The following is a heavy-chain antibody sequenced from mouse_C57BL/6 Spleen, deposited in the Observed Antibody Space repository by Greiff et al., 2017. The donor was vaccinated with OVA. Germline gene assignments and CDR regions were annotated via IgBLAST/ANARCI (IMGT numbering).Heavy chain of an antibody. V-gene: IGHV1-63*01. CDR1: GYTFTNYW. J-gene: IGHJ2*01. CDR3: ARQLRLYYFDY. CDR2: IYPGGGYT. D-gene: IGHD3-2*02. Sequence: QVHVKQSGAELVRPGTSVKMSCKASGYTFTNYWIGWAKQRPGHGLEWIGDIYPGGGYTNYNEKFKGKATLTADKSSSTAYMQFSSLTSEDSAIYYCARQLRLYYFDYWGQGTTLTVSS.